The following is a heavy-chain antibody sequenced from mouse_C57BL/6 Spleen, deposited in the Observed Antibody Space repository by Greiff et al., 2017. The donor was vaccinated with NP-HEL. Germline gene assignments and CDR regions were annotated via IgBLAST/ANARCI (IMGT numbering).Heavy chain of an antibody. J-gene: IGHJ2*01. CDR2: IYPGSGST. Sequence: VQLQQPGAELVKPGASVKMSCKASGYTFTSYWITWVKQRPGQGLEWIGDIYPGSGSTNYNEKFKSKATLTVDTSSSTAYMQLSSLTSEDSAVYYCARGFLGYYGSLDYWGQGTTLTVSS. CDR3: ARGFLGYYGSLDY. CDR1: GYTFTSYW. V-gene: IGHV1-55*01. D-gene: IGHD1-1*01.